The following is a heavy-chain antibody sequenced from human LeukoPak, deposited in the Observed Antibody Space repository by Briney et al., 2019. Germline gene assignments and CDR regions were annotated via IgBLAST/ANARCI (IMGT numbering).Heavy chain of an antibody. Sequence: GSLRLSCAASGFTFSDYYMSWIRQAPGKGLEWVSYISSSGSTIYYADSVKGRFTISRDNAKNSLYLQMNSLRAEDTAVYYCARDHPGIQLWLGVWFDPWGQGTLVTVSS. CDR2: ISSSGSTI. D-gene: IGHD5-18*01. CDR3: ARDHPGIQLWLGVWFDP. V-gene: IGHV3-11*01. CDR1: GFTFSDYY. J-gene: IGHJ5*02.